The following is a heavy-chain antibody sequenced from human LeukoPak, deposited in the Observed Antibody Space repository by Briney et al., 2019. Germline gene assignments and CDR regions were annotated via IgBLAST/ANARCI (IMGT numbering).Heavy chain of an antibody. V-gene: IGHV4-59*08. CDR2: IYYSGST. Sequence: SETLSLTCTVSGGSISSYYWSWIRQPPGKGLEWIGYIYYSGSTNYNPSLKSRVTISVDTSKNQFSLKLSSVTAADTAVYYCARRGLGGYIAYWGQGTLVTVSS. CDR1: GGSISSYY. CDR3: ARRGLGGYIAY. D-gene: IGHD2-15*01. J-gene: IGHJ4*02.